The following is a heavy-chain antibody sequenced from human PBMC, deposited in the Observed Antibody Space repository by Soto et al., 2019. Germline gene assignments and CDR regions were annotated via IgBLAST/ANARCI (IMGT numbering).Heavy chain of an antibody. CDR1: GYTFTSYG. CDR3: ARCQRGPPAERYDDMDV. D-gene: IGHD1-26*01. CDR2: ISAYNGNT. Sequence: QVQLVQSGAEVKKPGASVKVSCKASGYTFTSYGISWVRQAPGQGLEWMGWISAYNGNTNYAQKLQGRVTMTTDTSTSTAYMELRSLRADDTAVYDCARCQRGPPAERYDDMDVWGKGTTVTVSS. V-gene: IGHV1-18*01. J-gene: IGHJ6*03.